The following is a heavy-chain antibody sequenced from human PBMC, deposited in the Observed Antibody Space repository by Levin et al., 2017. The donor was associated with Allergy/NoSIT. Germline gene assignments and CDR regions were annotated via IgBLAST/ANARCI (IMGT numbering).Heavy chain of an antibody. Sequence: ASVKVSCKAFGYRFVSYYIHWVRQAPGQGLEWMGIVNPSGGNPSYTQKFQGRVNMTRDTSTTSVYMELSSLTSEDTAVYYCARVRGEGDNYGDNFAMDVWGQGTAVSVSS. CDR2: VNPSGGNP. D-gene: IGHD5-18*01. CDR1: GYRFVSYY. V-gene: IGHV1-46*01. CDR3: ARVRGEGDNYGDNFAMDV. J-gene: IGHJ6*02.